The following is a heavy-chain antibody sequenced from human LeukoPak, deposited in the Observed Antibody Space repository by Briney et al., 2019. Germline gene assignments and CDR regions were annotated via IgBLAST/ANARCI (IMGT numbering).Heavy chain of an antibody. Sequence: PSETLSLTCTVSGGSISSNSYYWGWIRQPPGKGLEWIGSIYYSGSTYYNPSLKSRVTISVDTSKDQFSLKLSSVTAADTAVYYCARLHDSSGYYYEGGAFDIWGQGTMVTVSS. CDR3: ARLHDSSGYYYEGGAFDI. CDR2: IYYSGST. CDR1: GGSISSNSYY. V-gene: IGHV4-39*01. D-gene: IGHD3-22*01. J-gene: IGHJ3*02.